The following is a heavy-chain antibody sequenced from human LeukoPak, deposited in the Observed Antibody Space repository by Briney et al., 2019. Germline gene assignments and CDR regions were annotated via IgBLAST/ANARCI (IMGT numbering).Heavy chain of an antibody. CDR1: GFTFSSYA. V-gene: IGHV3-30-3*01. CDR2: ISYDGSNK. CDR3: AKVAHIVVAKGAFDI. Sequence: GGSLRLSCAASGFTFSSYAMHWVRQAPGKGLEWVAVISYDGSNKYYADSVKGRFTISRDNSKNTLYLQMNSLRAEDTAVYYCAKVAHIVVAKGAFDIWGQGTMVTVSS. D-gene: IGHD2-2*01. J-gene: IGHJ3*02.